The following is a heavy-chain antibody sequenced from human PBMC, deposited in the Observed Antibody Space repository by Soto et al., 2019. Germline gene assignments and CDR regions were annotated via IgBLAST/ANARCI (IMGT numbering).Heavy chain of an antibody. CDR3: ARRAQLRNGRAFDV. J-gene: IGHJ3*01. Sequence: LGESLKISCKTYGYSFTTYWIGWVRQMPGKGLEWMGLIYPGDSDSRYSPSFQGQVTISADKSISTAYLQWSSLKASDTAIYYCARRAQLRNGRAFDVWGQGTTVTVSS. V-gene: IGHV5-51*01. CDR2: IYPGDSDS. D-gene: IGHD7-27*01. CDR1: GYSFTTYW.